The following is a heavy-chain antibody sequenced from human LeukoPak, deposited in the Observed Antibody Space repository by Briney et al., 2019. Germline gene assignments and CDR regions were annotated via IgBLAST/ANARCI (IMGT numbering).Heavy chain of an antibody. J-gene: IGHJ4*02. CDR1: GYTFTGYY. CDR3: ARGTYYDFLSGSIAGYYFDY. CDR2: INPNSGGT. V-gene: IGHV1-2*02. D-gene: IGHD3-3*01. Sequence: GASVKVSCKASGYTFTGYYMHWVRQAPGQGLEWMGWINPNSGGTNYAQKFQGRVTMTRDTSISTAYMELSRLRSDDTAVYYCARGTYYDFLSGSIAGYYFDYWGQGTLVTVSS.